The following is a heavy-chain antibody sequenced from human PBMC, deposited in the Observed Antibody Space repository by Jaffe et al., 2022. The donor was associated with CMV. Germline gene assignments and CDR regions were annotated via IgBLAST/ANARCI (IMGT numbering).Heavy chain of an antibody. J-gene: IGHJ6*02. V-gene: IGHV6-1*01. CDR1: GDSVSSNSAA. CDR3: ARDRGKVGATTPLYYYGMDV. D-gene: IGHD1-26*01. Sequence: QVQLQQSGPGLVKPSQTLSLTCAISGDSVSSNSAAWNWIRQSPSRGLEWLGRTYYRSKWYNDYAVSVKSRITINPDTSKNQFSLQLNSVTPEDTAVYYCARDRGKVGATTPLYYYGMDVWGQGTTVTVSS. CDR2: TYYRSKWYN.